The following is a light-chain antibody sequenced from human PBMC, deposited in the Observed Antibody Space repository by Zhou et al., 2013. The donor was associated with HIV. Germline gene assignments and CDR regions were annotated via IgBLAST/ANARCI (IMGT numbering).Light chain of an antibody. CDR3: SSYTSSSTLV. CDR1: VSDIGTYDY. Sequence: QSALTQPASVSGSPGQSITISCTGTVSDIGTYDYVSWYQNTQAKPPKVIIYDVRHRPSGVSSRFSGSKSGNTASLTISGLRAEDEADYYCSSYTSSSTLVFGGGTKLTVL. J-gene: IGLJ3*02. V-gene: IGLV2-14*03. CDR2: DVR.